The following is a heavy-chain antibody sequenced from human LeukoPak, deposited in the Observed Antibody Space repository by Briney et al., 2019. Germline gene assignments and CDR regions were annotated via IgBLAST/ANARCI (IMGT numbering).Heavy chain of an antibody. CDR3: ARGRPPTVADAFDI. CDR1: GYILTGYY. CDR2: INPNSGGT. D-gene: IGHD6-19*01. V-gene: IGHV1-2*02. J-gene: IGHJ3*02. Sequence: ASVKVSCKASGYILTGYYIHWVRQAPGQGLEWVGWINPNSGGTNYAQKFQGRITMTRDTSISTAYMELSSLRSGDTAVYSCARGRPPTVADAFDIWGQGTMVTVSS.